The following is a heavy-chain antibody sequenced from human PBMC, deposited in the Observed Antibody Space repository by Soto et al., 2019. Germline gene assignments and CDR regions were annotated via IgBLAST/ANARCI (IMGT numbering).Heavy chain of an antibody. V-gene: IGHV1-18*01. CDR2: LNVDNGYS. D-gene: IGHD2-21*02. Sequence: QGQVVQSGPELKKPGASVKVSCKAQGYIFTKYGIGWVRQAHGHGLELMGMLNVDNGYSKVAQKFQDRVSMTTDTATDTEYMDLKSLGSGDTAVYYCARLQLGGDRMLNWFDPWRQGPLVTVSS. CDR3: ARLQLGGDRMLNWFDP. CDR1: GYIFTKYG. J-gene: IGHJ5*02.